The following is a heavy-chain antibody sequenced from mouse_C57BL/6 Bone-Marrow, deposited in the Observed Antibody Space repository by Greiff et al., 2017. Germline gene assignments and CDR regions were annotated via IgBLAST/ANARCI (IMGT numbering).Heavy chain of an antibody. J-gene: IGHJ3*01. V-gene: IGHV1-82*01. CDR2: IYPGDGDT. CDR1: GYAFSSSW. D-gene: IGHD2-2*01. CDR3: ARGGYDALFAY. Sequence: QVQLQQSGPELVKPGASVKISCKASGYAFSSSWMNWVKQRPGKGLEWIGRIYPGDGDTNYNGKFKGKATLTADKSSSTAYMQLSSLTSEVSAVYFCARGGYDALFAYWGQGTLVTVSA.